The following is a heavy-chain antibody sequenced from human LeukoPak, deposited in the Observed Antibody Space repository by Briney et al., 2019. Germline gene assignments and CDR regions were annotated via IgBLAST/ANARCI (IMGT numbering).Heavy chain of an antibody. Sequence: SGTLSLTCTVSGGSISSYYWSWIRQPPGKGLEWIGYIYYSGSTNYNPSLKSRVTISVDTSKNQFSLKLSSVTAADTAVYYCARDRSSGYSYGWWEVDAFDIWGQGTMVTVSS. J-gene: IGHJ3*02. V-gene: IGHV4-59*01. CDR1: GGSISSYY. D-gene: IGHD5-18*01. CDR2: IYYSGST. CDR3: ARDRSSGYSYGWWEVDAFDI.